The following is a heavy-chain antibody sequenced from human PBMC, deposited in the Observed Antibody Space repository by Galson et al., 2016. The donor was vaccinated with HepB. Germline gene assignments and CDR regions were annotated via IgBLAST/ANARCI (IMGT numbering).Heavy chain of an antibody. V-gene: IGHV4-39*01. J-gene: IGHJ6*02. Sequence: TLSLTCTVSGGSISSNKYYWGWIRQPPGKGLEWIGSIFYSGSTYYNPSLKSRVTISVDTSKNQFSLKVSSVTAADTAVFYCARHSKSSSSWHRGYSGMDVWGQGTTVTVSS. CDR3: ARHSKSSSSWHRGYSGMDV. CDR1: GGSISSNKYY. D-gene: IGHD6-13*01. CDR2: IFYSGST.